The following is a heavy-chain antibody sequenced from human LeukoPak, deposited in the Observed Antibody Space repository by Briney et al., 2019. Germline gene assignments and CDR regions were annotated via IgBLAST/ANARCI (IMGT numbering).Heavy chain of an antibody. V-gene: IGHV3-53*01. CDR1: GFRFSDHW. Sequence: PGGSLRLSCAASGFRFSDHWMTWVRQAPGKGLEWVSVLYSDGNTKYADSVQGRFTISRDNSKNTLYLEMNSLSPDDTAVYYCARGVEPLAANTLAYWGQGTLVTVSS. D-gene: IGHD1-14*01. CDR3: ARGVEPLAANTLAY. CDR2: LYSDGNT. J-gene: IGHJ4*02.